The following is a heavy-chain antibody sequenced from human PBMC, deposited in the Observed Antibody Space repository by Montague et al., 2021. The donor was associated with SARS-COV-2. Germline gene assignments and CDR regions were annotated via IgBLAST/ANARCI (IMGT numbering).Heavy chain of an antibody. CDR1: GFTLSRYT. Sequence: SLRLSGAASGFTLSRYTMAWVRQAPGKGLEWVSSITGSGGTTDYAASVXGRFTIIRDNSDNTLYLQMNSLRAEDTAVYHCAKTAVTTDGWFDPWGQGTLVSVSS. V-gene: IGHV3-23*01. J-gene: IGHJ5*02. CDR2: ITGSGGTT. CDR3: AKTAVTTDGWFDP. D-gene: IGHD4-17*01.